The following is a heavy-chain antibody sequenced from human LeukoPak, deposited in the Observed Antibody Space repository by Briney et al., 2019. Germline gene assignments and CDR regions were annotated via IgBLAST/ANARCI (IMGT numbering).Heavy chain of an antibody. CDR3: ARVLSEYDFWSGYYTGWGYYYYYGMDV. Sequence: ASVKVSCKASGYTFTSYDINWVRQATGQGLEWMGWMNPNSGNTGYAQKFQGRVTMTRNTSISTAYMEPSSLRSEDTAVYYCARVLSEYDFWSGYYTGWGYYYYYGMDVWGQGTTVTVSS. CDR1: GYTFTSYD. J-gene: IGHJ6*02. D-gene: IGHD3-3*01. V-gene: IGHV1-8*01. CDR2: MNPNSGNT.